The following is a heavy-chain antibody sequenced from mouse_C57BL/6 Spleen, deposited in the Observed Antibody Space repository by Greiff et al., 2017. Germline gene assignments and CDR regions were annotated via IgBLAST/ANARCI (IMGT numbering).Heavy chain of an antibody. CDR1: GFNIKDDY. J-gene: IGHJ3*01. Sequence: EVKLQESGAELVRPGASVKLSCTASGFNIKDDYMHWVKQRPEQGLEWIGWIDPENGDTEYASKFQGKATITADTSSNTAYLQLSSLTSEDTAVYYCTPSSSFAYWGQGTLVTVSA. D-gene: IGHD1-1*01. CDR2: IDPENGDT. CDR3: TPSSSFAY. V-gene: IGHV14-4*01.